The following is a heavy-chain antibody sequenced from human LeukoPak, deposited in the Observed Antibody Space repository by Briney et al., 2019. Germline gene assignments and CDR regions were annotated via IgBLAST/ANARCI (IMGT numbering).Heavy chain of an antibody. Sequence: GGSLRLSCAASGFTFSDYWLSWVRQAPGKGLEWVANIKQDGSEKNYVDSVMGRFTISRDNVKSSLCLQMNSLRAEDTAVYYCARGKGSSSAGYWGQGTLVIVSS. CDR2: IKQDGSEK. V-gene: IGHV3-7*01. CDR1: GFTFSDYW. J-gene: IGHJ4*02. D-gene: IGHD6-6*01. CDR3: ARGKGSSSAGY.